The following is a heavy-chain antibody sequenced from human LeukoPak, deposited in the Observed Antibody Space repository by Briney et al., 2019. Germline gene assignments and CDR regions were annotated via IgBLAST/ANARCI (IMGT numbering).Heavy chain of an antibody. CDR3: ARDTYYYDSSGYLVLDY. CDR2: ISSSGITI. D-gene: IGHD3-22*01. Sequence: GGSLRLSCAASGFTFSSYEMNWVRQAPGKGLEWFSYISSSGITIYYADSVKGRFTISRDNARDSLYLQLNSLRAEDTAVYYCARDTYYYDSSGYLVLDYWGQGTLVTVSS. J-gene: IGHJ4*02. CDR1: GFTFSSYE. V-gene: IGHV3-48*03.